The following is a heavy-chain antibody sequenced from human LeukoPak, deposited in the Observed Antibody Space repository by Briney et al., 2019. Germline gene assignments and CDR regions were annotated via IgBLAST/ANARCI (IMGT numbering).Heavy chain of an antibody. D-gene: IGHD4-17*01. CDR2: IYSSGST. J-gene: IGHJ6*02. Sequence: XWXRQXXXXXLEXXGRIYSSGSTNHNPSLKSRVTMSVDTSKNQFSLKVSSVTAADTAVYYCARAPVPTDYFYYGMDVWGQGTTVTVSS. CDR3: ARAPVPTDYFYYGMDV. V-gene: IGHV4-4*07.